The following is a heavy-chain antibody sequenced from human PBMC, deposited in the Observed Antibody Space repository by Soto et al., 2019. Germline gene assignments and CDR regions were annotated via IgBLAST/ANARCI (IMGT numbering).Heavy chain of an antibody. D-gene: IGHD6-13*01. CDR3: ARAAAGWDYFDY. V-gene: IGHV4-4*02. CDR2: IYHSGST. CDR1: GGSISSSNW. Sequence: QVQLQESGPGLVTPSGTLSLTYAVSGGSISSSNWWSWVRQPPGKGLEWIGKIYHSGSTNYSPSLKSRVTISLDNSKNQFSLEVNSVTAADTAVYYCARAAAGWDYFDYWGQGILVTVSS. J-gene: IGHJ4*02.